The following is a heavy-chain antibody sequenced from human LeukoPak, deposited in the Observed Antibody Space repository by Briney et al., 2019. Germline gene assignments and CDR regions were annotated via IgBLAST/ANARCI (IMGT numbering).Heavy chain of an antibody. CDR1: GGSISSYY. D-gene: IGHD6-25*01. CDR2: IYTSGST. V-gene: IGHV4-4*08. J-gene: IGHJ4*02. CDR3: AREGGPPGFDY. Sequence: SETLSLTCTVSGGSISSYYWSWIRQPPGKGLEWIGYIYTSGSTNYNPSLKSRVTMSVDTSKNQFSLKLSSVTAADTAVYYCAREGGPPGFDYWGQGTLVTVSS.